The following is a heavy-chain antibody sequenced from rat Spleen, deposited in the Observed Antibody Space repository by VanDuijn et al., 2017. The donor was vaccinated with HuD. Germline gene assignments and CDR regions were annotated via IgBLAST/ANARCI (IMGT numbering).Heavy chain of an antibody. CDR2: ISYDGSST. J-gene: IGHJ1*01. CDR1: GFTFNDYY. D-gene: IGHD2-2*01. Sequence: EVQLVESGGGLVQPGGSMNLSCAASGFTFNDYYMAWVRQAPKKGLEWVAFISYDGSSTYYRDSVKGRFTISRDNAKSTLYLQMDNLRSEDAATYYCARAGYLRDWYFDFWGPGTMVTVSS. V-gene: IGHV5-22*01. CDR3: ARAGYLRDWYFDF.